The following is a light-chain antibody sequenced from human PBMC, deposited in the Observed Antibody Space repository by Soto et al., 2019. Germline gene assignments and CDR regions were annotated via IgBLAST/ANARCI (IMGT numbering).Light chain of an antibody. CDR1: QSISSW. Sequence: DIQMTQSPSTLSASVGDRVTITCRASQSISSWLVWYQQKPGTAPKLLIYTASSLESGVPSRFSGSGSGTEFTLTISSLQPDDFAAYYCQQYNSHPYTFGQGTKLEIK. CDR3: QQYNSHPYT. J-gene: IGKJ2*01. V-gene: IGKV1-5*03. CDR2: TAS.